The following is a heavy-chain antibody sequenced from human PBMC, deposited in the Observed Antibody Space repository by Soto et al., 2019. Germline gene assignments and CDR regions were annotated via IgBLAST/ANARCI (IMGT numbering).Heavy chain of an antibody. CDR3: ASGRWRGATVGEYYYYGMDV. J-gene: IGHJ6*02. Sequence: PSETLSLTCSVYGGSFSGYYWNWIRQPQGKGLEWIGESDYSGSTNYNPSLKSRLTISVDTSKNQVSLKLSSVTAADTAVYYCASGRWRGATVGEYYYYGMDVWGQGTTVTVSS. D-gene: IGHD1-26*01. CDR2: SDYSGST. CDR1: GGSFSGYY. V-gene: IGHV4-34*01.